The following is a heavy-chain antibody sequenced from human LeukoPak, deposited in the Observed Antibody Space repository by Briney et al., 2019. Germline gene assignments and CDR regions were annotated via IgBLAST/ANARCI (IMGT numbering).Heavy chain of an antibody. D-gene: IGHD2-15*01. V-gene: IGHV4-59*12. CDR1: GGPISSYY. J-gene: IGHJ2*01. Sequence: SETLSLTCTVSGGPISSYYWSWIRQPPGKGLEWVGYISYSGSTNYNPSLKSRVTISVDTSKNQFSLKLSSVTAADTAVYYCARVSLRSGGTQHFDLWGRGTLVTVSS. CDR2: ISYSGST. CDR3: ARVSLRSGGTQHFDL.